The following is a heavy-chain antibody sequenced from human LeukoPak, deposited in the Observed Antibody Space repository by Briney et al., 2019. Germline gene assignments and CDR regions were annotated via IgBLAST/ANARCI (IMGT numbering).Heavy chain of an antibody. CDR2: ISGSGGST. D-gene: IGHD5-24*01. J-gene: IGHJ3*02. Sequence: GGSLRLSCAASGFTFSSYAMTWVRQAPGKGLEWVSAISGSGGSTYYADSVKGRFTISRDNSKNTLYLQMNSLRAEDTAVYYCARDRDGYDAFDIWGQGTMVTVSS. CDR3: ARDRDGYDAFDI. CDR1: GFTFSSYA. V-gene: IGHV3-23*01.